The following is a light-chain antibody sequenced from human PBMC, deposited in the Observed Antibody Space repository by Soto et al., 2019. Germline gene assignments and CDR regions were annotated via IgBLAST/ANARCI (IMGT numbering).Light chain of an antibody. CDR2: GAS. Sequence: EIVFTPSPGTLSFSPREMAPPSCRASQSVNSRLAWYQHKPGQAPRLLISGASSRATGIPDRFSGSGSATDFTLTISRLEPEDFALYYCQHYGRSPITFGQGTRLEIK. CDR1: QSVNSR. J-gene: IGKJ5*01. V-gene: IGKV3-20*01. CDR3: QHYGRSPIT.